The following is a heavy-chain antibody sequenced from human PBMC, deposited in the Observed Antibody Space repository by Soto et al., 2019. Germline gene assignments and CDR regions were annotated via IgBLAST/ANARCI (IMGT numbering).Heavy chain of an antibody. Sequence: QVQLQQWGAGLLKPSETLSLTCAVYGGSFSGYYWSWIRQPPRKGLEWIGEINHSGSTNYNPSLKSRFTISVDMSKNQFPLKLTSVTAADTAVYYCARVGYSSTWYRRGAFDIWGQGTMLTVSS. CDR3: ARVGYSSTWYRRGAFDI. V-gene: IGHV4-34*01. J-gene: IGHJ3*02. CDR2: INHSGST. D-gene: IGHD6-13*01. CDR1: GGSFSGYY.